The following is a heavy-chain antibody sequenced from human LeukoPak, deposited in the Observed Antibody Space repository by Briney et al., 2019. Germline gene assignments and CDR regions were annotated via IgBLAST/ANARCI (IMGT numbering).Heavy chain of an antibody. V-gene: IGHV3-23*01. Sequence: GGSLRLSCAASGFTFSSFPMTWVCQAPGKGLEWVSAISASGDTTHYAGSVRGRFSVSRDNSKNTLYLQMNSLRVEDTAIYYCAKDRGYWGQGTLVTVSS. CDR2: ISASGDTT. CDR1: GFTFSSFP. CDR3: AKDRGY. J-gene: IGHJ4*02.